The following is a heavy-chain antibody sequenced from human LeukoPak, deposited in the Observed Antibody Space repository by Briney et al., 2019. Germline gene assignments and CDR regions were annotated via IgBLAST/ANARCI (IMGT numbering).Heavy chain of an antibody. D-gene: IGHD3-10*01. CDR2: IYYSGST. CDR3: AIHFQGRPGEFTYYFDY. CDR1: GGSISSYY. J-gene: IGHJ4*02. V-gene: IGHV4-59*01. Sequence: SETLSLTCTVSGGSISSYYWSWIRQPPGKGLEWIGYIYYSGSTNYNPSLKSRVTISVDTSKNQFSLKLSSVTAADTAVYYCAIHFQGRPGEFTYYFDYWGQGTLVTVYS.